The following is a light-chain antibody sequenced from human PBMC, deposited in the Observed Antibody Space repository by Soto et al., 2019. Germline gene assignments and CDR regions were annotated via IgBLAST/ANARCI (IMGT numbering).Light chain of an antibody. J-gene: IGKJ1*01. CDR2: DAS. Sequence: DIQVTQSPSTLSASVGDRVTITCRASQTISTWMAWYQQKPGKAPKLLIYDASTLESGVPSRFSGSGSGTEFTLIISGLQPGDYATYYCQQYTNTNNPWMFGQGTKVDIK. V-gene: IGKV1-5*01. CDR1: QTISTW. CDR3: QQYTNTNNPWM.